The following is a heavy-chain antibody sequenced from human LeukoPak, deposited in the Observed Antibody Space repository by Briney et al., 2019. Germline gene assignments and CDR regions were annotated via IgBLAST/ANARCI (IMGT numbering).Heavy chain of an antibody. CDR2: IYTSGST. CDR3: ARDKRRATIFGVVQHGNYYGMDV. Sequence: PSETLSFTCTVSGGSISSYYWSWIRQPAGKGLEWIGRIYTSGSTNYNPSLKSRVTMSVDTSKNQFSLKLSSVTAADTAVYYCARDKRRATIFGVVQHGNYYGMDVWGQGTTVTVSS. CDR1: GGSISSYY. D-gene: IGHD3-3*01. J-gene: IGHJ6*02. V-gene: IGHV4-4*07.